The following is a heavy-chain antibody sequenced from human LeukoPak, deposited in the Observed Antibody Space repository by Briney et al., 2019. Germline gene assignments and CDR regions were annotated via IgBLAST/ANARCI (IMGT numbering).Heavy chain of an antibody. V-gene: IGHV3-11*04. D-gene: IGHD2-21*02. CDR2: ISSSTFSI. Sequence: GGSLRLSCAASGFTFSDYYMSWVRQAPGKGLEWVSNISSSTFSISYADSVKGRFTISRDNAKNSLYLQLNSLRDEDTAVYYCARSRRASHYYFDYWGQGALVIVSA. CDR3: ARSRRASHYYFDY. J-gene: IGHJ4*02. CDR1: GFTFSDYY.